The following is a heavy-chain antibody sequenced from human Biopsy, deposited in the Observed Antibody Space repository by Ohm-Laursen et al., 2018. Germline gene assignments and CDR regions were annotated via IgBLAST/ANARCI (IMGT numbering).Heavy chain of an antibody. D-gene: IGHD6-19*01. Sequence: ASVKVSCKASGYTFASYYLHWVRQAPGQGLEWMGWISPKSGDTNYAHKFQGNITMTRDTSMSTAYMEMSRLRCDDTAVYYCALQSVAQMKNFDYWGQGTLVTVSS. CDR3: ALQSVAQMKNFDY. CDR1: GYTFASYY. V-gene: IGHV1-2*02. J-gene: IGHJ4*02. CDR2: ISPKSGDT.